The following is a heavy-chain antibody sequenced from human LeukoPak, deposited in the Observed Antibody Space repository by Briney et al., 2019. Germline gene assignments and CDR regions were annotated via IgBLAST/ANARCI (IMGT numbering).Heavy chain of an antibody. CDR1: GYTFTSYG. V-gene: IGHV1-18*01. CDR2: ISAYNGNT. Sequence: GASVKVSCKASGYTFTSYGISWVRQAPGQGLEWMGWISAYNGNTNYAQKLQGRVTMTTDTSTSTAYMELRSLRSDDTAVYYCARGAYYDSSGYLNPKYYFDYWGQGTLVTVSS. J-gene: IGHJ4*02. CDR3: ARGAYYDSSGYLNPKYYFDY. D-gene: IGHD3-22*01.